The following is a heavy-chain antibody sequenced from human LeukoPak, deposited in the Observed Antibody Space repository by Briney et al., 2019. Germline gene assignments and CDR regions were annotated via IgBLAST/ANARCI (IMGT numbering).Heavy chain of an antibody. CDR1: GFTFSSYS. J-gene: IGHJ5*02. CDR2: ISSSSSTI. Sequence: GGSLRLSCAASGFTFSSYSMNWVRQAPGKGLEWVSYISSSSSTIYYADSVKGRFTISRDNAKNSLYLQMNSLRAEDTAVYYCARDVALNWFDPWGQGTLVTVSS. V-gene: IGHV3-48*01. D-gene: IGHD2-15*01. CDR3: ARDVALNWFDP.